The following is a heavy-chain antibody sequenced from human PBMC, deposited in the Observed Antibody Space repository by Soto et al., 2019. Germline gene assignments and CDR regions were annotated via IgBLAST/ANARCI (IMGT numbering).Heavy chain of an antibody. V-gene: IGHV1-18*01. CDR2: ISAYNGNT. CDR3: AREGYYDSSGPIDY. D-gene: IGHD3-22*01. J-gene: IGHJ4*02. CDR1: GYTFTSYG. Sequence: ASVKVSCKASGYTFTSYGISWVRQAPGQGLEWMGWISAYNGNTNYAQKLQGRVTITTDTATSTAYMELRSLRSDDTAVYYCAREGYYDSSGPIDYWGQGTLVTVSS.